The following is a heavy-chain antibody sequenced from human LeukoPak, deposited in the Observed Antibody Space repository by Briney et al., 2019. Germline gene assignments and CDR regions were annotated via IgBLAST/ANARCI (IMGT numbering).Heavy chain of an antibody. CDR1: GFAFSSYA. Sequence: GGSLRLSCTASGFAFSSYAMTWVRQAPGKGLEWVSGISGSGGRTYYADSVKGRFTIYRDNSRNTLYLQMNSLRAADTAVYYCAKGLNYESSAAFDYWGQGTLVTVSS. J-gene: IGHJ4*02. V-gene: IGHV3-23*01. D-gene: IGHD3-22*01. CDR3: AKGLNYESSAAFDY. CDR2: ISGSGGRT.